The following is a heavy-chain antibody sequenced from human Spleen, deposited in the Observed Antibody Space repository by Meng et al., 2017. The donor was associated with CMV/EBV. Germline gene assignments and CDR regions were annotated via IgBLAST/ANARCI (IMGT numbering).Heavy chain of an antibody. CDR1: GFTFSSYW. Sequence: GESLKISCAASGFTFSSYWMTWVRQAPGKGLEWVANIKQDGSETYYVDSVKGRFTISRDNAKDSLYLHMNSLRAEDTAVYYCARIKAYYYDSSGYYYRAFDIWGQGTMVTVSS. D-gene: IGHD3-22*01. CDR2: IKQDGSET. J-gene: IGHJ3*02. CDR3: ARIKAYYYDSSGYYYRAFDI. V-gene: IGHV3-7*01.